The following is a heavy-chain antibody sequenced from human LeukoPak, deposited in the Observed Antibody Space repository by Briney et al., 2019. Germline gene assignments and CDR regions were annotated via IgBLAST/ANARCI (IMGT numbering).Heavy chain of an antibody. J-gene: IGHJ4*02. Sequence: GGSLRLSCAASGFTFSSYAMSWVRQAPGKGLEWVSAISGSGGSTYYADSVKGRFTISRDNSKNTLYLQMNSLRAEDTAVYYCAKDFTSGYCSGGSCYTFDYWGRGTLVTVSS. CDR1: GFTFSSYA. D-gene: IGHD2-15*01. CDR3: AKDFTSGYCSGGSCYTFDY. V-gene: IGHV3-23*01. CDR2: ISGSGGST.